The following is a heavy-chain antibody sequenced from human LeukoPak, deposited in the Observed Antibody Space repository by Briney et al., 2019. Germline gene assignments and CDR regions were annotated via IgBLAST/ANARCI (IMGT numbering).Heavy chain of an antibody. CDR3: AKESSGWYGGYFDY. D-gene: IGHD6-19*01. Sequence: RRSLRHSCAASGFTLSSYVMHSVRQTPGKGLEWVADISYDGSNKYYADSVKGRFTISRDNSKNTLYLQMNRLRAEDTAVYYCAKESSGWYGGYFDYWGQGTLVTVSS. J-gene: IGHJ4*02. CDR2: ISYDGSNK. CDR1: GFTLSSYV. V-gene: IGHV3-30*18.